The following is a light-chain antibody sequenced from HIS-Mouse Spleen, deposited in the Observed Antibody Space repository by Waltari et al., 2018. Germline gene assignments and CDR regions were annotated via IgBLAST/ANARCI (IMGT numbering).Light chain of an antibody. CDR1: KLGDKY. CDR3: QAWDSSTNYV. J-gene: IGLJ1*01. CDR2: QDS. Sequence: SYELTQPPSVSVSPGQTASITCSGDKLGDKYACWYQQKPGQSPVLVIYQDSKRPSGIPERFSGSNSGNTATLTISGTQAMDGADYYCQAWDSSTNYVFGTGTKVTVL. V-gene: IGLV3-1*01.